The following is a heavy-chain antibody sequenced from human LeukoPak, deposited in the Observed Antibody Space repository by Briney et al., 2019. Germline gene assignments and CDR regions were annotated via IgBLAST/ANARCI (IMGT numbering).Heavy chain of an antibody. J-gene: IGHJ4*02. CDR1: GFTFSSYG. V-gene: IGHV3-33*01. CDR3: ARDRYYYDSSGYYFDY. Sequence: GGSLRLSCAASGFTFSSYGMHWVRQAPGKGLEWVAVIWYDGSNKYYADSVKGRFTISRDNSKNTLYLQMNSLRAEDTAVYYCARDRYYYDSSGYYFDYWGQGTLVTASS. D-gene: IGHD3-22*01. CDR2: IWYDGSNK.